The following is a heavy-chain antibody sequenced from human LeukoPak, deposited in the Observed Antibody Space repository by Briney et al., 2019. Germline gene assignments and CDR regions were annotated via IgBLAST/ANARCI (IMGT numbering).Heavy chain of an antibody. Sequence: PSETLSLTCTVSGGSISSYYWSWIRQPAGKGLEWIGRIYTSGSTNYNPSLKSRVTMSVDTSKNQFSLKLSSVTAADTAVYYCARDEIRGKGYCYYYMDVWGKGTTVTVSS. V-gene: IGHV4-4*07. J-gene: IGHJ6*03. CDR2: IYTSGST. CDR1: GGSISSYY. CDR3: ARDEIRGKGYCYYYMDV.